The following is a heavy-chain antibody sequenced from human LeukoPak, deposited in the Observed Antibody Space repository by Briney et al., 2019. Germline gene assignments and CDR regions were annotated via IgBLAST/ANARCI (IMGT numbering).Heavy chain of an antibody. Sequence: SETLSLTCAVYGGSFSGYYWSWIRQPPGKGLEWIGEINHSGSTNYNPSLKSRVTISVDTSKNQFSLKLSSVTAADTAVYYCARVVPPNIFYYYCYGMDVWGQGTTVTVSS. CDR3: ARVVPPNIFYYYCYGMDV. CDR2: INHSGST. CDR1: GGSFSGYY. V-gene: IGHV4-34*01. D-gene: IGHD3-3*02. J-gene: IGHJ6*02.